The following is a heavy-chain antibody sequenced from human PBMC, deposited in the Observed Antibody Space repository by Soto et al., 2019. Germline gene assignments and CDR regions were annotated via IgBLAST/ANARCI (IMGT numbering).Heavy chain of an antibody. Sequence: PSETLSLTCTVSGGPLSSGTYYWSWIRQPPGKGLEWIGYIYHSGSSQSNPSLKSRVTISIDTSKNQFSLELRSVTAADTAVYYCARDLLDTTVDYYFDSWGPGRLVTVSS. D-gene: IGHD4-17*01. CDR2: IYHSGSS. J-gene: IGHJ4*02. CDR3: ARDLLDTTVDYYFDS. V-gene: IGHV4-30-4*01. CDR1: GGPLSSGTYY.